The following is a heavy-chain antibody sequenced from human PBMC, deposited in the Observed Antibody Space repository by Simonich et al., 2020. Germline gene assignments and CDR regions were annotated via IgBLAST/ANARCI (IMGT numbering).Heavy chain of an antibody. D-gene: IGHD1-1*01. CDR1: GGSFSGYY. CDR2: INNSGST. V-gene: IGHV4-34*01. J-gene: IGHJ4*02. CDR3: ARHLQLGPFDY. Sequence: QVQLQQWGAGLLKPSETLSLTCAVYGGSFSGYYWSWIRQPPGKGLEWLGEINNSGSTNYNPSLKSRVTISVDTSKNQFSLKLSSVTAADTAVYYCARHLQLGPFDYWGQGTLVTVSS.